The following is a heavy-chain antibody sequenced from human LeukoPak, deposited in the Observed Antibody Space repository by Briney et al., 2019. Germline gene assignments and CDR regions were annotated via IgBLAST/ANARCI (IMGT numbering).Heavy chain of an antibody. D-gene: IGHD2-21*01. J-gene: IGHJ5*02. CDR2: INHSGST. V-gene: IGHV4-34*01. Sequence: SETLSLTCAVYGGSFSGYYWSWIRQPPGKGLEWIGEINHSGSTNYNPSLKSRVTISVDTSKNQFSLKLSSVTAADTAVYYCARSLWRWFDPWGQGTLVTVSS. CDR1: GGSFSGYY. CDR3: ARSLWRWFDP.